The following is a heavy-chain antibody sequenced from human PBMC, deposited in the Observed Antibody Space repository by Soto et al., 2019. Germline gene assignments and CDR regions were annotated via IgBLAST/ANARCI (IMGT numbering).Heavy chain of an antibody. Sequence: PSETLSLTCTVSGGSISSYYWSWIRQPPGKGLEWIGYIYYSGSTNYNPSLKSRVAISVDTSKNQFSLKPSSVTAADTAVYYCARHGIYSSGYYYYMDVWGKGTTVTVSS. CDR1: GGSISSYY. D-gene: IGHD6-19*01. J-gene: IGHJ6*03. CDR3: ARHGIYSSGYYYYMDV. CDR2: IYYSGST. V-gene: IGHV4-59*08.